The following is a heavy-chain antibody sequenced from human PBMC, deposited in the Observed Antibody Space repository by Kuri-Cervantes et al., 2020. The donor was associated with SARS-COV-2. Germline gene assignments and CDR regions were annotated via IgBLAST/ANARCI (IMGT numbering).Heavy chain of an antibody. J-gene: IGHJ4*02. D-gene: IGHD3-10*01. V-gene: IGHV3-30-3*01. CDR1: GFTFSSYA. Sequence: GGSLRLSCAASGFTFSSYAMHWVRQAPGKGLEWVAVISYDGSNKYYADSVKGRFTISRDNAKNTLYLQMNSQRAEDTAVYYCARDLAGGYGSGSEFDYWGQGTLVTVSS. CDR3: ARDLAGGYGSGSEFDY. CDR2: ISYDGSNK.